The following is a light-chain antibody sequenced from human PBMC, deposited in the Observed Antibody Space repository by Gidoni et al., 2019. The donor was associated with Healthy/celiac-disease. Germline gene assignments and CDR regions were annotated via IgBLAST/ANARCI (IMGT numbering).Light chain of an antibody. CDR1: QSVSSN. CDR3: QQYNNWPPMYT. Sequence: ELVMTQSPATMSVSPGERATLSCRSSQSVSSNFAWYQQKPGPAPRLLIYGASTRATGIPARFSGSGSGTEFTLTISSLQSEDFAVYYCQQYNNWPPMYTFGQGTKLEIK. V-gene: IGKV3-15*01. CDR2: GAS. J-gene: IGKJ2*01.